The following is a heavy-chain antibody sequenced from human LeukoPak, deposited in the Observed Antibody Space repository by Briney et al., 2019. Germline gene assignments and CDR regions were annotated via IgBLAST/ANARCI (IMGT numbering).Heavy chain of an antibody. Sequence: ASVKVSCKASGYTFTSYAMHWVRQAPGQRLEWMGWINAGNGNTKYSQKFQGRVTITRDTSASTAYMELSSLRSEDRAVYYCARAEYSITMVRGVIQFLDYWGQGTLVTVSS. CDR1: GYTFTSYA. D-gene: IGHD3-10*01. V-gene: IGHV1-3*01. CDR3: ARAEYSITMVRGVIQFLDY. CDR2: INAGNGNT. J-gene: IGHJ4*02.